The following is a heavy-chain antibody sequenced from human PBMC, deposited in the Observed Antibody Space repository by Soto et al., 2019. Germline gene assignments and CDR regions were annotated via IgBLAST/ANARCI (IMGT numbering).Heavy chain of an antibody. CDR2: IYPGDSDT. CDR3: AITKAAVLGDAFDI. CDR1: GYSFTSYW. J-gene: IGHJ3*02. V-gene: IGHV5-51*01. D-gene: IGHD3-3*02. Sequence: GESLKISCKGSGYSFTSYWIGWVRQMPGKGLEWMGIIYPGDSDTRYSPSFEGQVTISADKSISTAYLQWTNLKASDTAMFYCAITKAAVLGDAFDIWGQGTMVTVSS.